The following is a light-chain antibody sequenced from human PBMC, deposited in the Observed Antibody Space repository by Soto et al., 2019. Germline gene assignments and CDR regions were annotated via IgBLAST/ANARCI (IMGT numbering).Light chain of an antibody. J-gene: IGLJ1*01. CDR3: SSYAGSSNV. CDR2: EVN. V-gene: IGLV2-8*01. CDR1: SSDVGGYNY. Sequence: SALAQPPSASGFPGKSVAISCTGTSSDVGGYNYVSWYQQHPGKAPKLMIYEVNKRPSGVPDRFSGSKSGNTASLTVSGLQAEDEADYYCSSYAGSSNVFGTGTKVTVL.